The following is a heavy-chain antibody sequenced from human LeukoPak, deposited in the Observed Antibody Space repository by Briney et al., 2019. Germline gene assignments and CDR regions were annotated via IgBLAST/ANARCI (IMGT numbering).Heavy chain of an antibody. CDR3: ARDMRPYSGSYPDAFDI. Sequence: GGSLRLSCAASGFTVSSNYMSWVRQAPGKGLEWVAVISYDGSNKYYADSVKGRFTISRDNSKNTLYLQMNSLRAEDTAVYYCARDMRPYSGSYPDAFDIWGQGTMVTVSS. D-gene: IGHD1-26*01. CDR2: ISYDGSNK. CDR1: GFTVSSNY. V-gene: IGHV3-30-3*01. J-gene: IGHJ3*02.